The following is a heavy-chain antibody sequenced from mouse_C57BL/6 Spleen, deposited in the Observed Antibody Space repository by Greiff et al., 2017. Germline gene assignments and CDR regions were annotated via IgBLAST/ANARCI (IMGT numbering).Heavy chain of an antibody. J-gene: IGHJ3*01. CDR1: GYSITSGYY. V-gene: IGHV3-6*01. D-gene: IGHD1-1*01. Sequence: EVKLMESGPGLVKPSPSLSLTCSVTGYSITSGYYWNWIRQFPGNKLEWMGYIPYDGSNNYNPSLKNRNSITRDTSKNQFFLKLNSVTTEDTATYYCARNQNYYDGSSPFGYWGQGTLVTVSA. CDR3: ARNQNYYDGSSPFGY. CDR2: IPYDGSN.